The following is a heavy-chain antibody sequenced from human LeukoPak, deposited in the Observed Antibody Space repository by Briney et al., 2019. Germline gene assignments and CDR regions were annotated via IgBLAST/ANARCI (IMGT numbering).Heavy chain of an antibody. D-gene: IGHD3-9*01. Sequence: PSETLSLTCTVSGGSISSYYWSWIRQPPGKGLEWIGYIYYSGSTNYNPSLKSRVTISVDTSKNQFSLKLSSVTAADTAVYYCARHVLRYFDWLQSDAFDIWGQGTMVTVSS. J-gene: IGHJ3*02. CDR1: GGSISSYY. V-gene: IGHV4-59*08. CDR3: ARHVLRYFDWLQSDAFDI. CDR2: IYYSGST.